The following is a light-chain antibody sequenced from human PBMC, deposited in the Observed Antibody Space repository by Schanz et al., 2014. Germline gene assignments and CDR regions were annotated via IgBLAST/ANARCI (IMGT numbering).Light chain of an antibody. CDR3: SSYTSSGTPVV. V-gene: IGLV2-18*02. Sequence: QSALIQPPSVSGSPGQSVTFSCTGTSSDVGSYDHVSWYRHHPGKAPKLMIYDVNKRPSGVPDRFAGSKSGNTASLTISGLQAGDEAEYYCSSYTSSGTPVVFGGGTKLTVL. CDR2: DVN. J-gene: IGLJ2*01. CDR1: SSDVGSYDH.